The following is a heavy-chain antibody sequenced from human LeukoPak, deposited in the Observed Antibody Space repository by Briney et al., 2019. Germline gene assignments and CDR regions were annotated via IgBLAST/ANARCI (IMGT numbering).Heavy chain of an antibody. CDR2: ISSSSSYI. J-gene: IGHJ3*02. Sequence: PGGSLRLSCAASGFTFSSYSMNWVRQAPGKGLEWVSSISSSSSYIYYADSVKGRFTISRDNAKNSLYLQMNSLRAEDTAVYYCARDQPHYYDSSGLVTPDAFDIWGQETMVTVSS. CDR3: ARDQPHYYDSSGLVTPDAFDI. CDR1: GFTFSSYS. D-gene: IGHD3-22*01. V-gene: IGHV3-21*01.